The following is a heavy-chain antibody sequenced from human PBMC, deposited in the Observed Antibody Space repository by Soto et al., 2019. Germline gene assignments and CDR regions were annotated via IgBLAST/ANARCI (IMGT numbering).Heavy chain of an antibody. J-gene: IGHJ6*03. CDR2: INHSGST. Sequence: QVQLQQWGAGLLKPSETLSLTCAVYGGSFSSYYWSWIRQPPGKGLEWIGEINHSGSTNYNPSLKSRVTISVDTSKNQFSLKLSSVTAADTAVYYCARGTVVVVPAATYYMDVWGKGTTVTVSS. CDR3: ARGTVVVVPAATYYMDV. CDR1: GGSFSSYY. V-gene: IGHV4-34*01. D-gene: IGHD2-2*01.